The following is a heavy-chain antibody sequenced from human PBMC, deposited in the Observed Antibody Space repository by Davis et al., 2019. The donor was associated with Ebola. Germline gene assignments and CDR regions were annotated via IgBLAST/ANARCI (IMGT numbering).Heavy chain of an antibody. J-gene: IGHJ4*02. V-gene: IGHV1-18*04. CDR3: ATTPVVAAAGTVAYFDY. CDR1: GYTFTNYG. Sequence: AASVKVSCKASGYTFTNYGITWVRQAPGQGLEWMGWINPHNGNTNYAQKLQGRVTMTTDTSTSTAYMELSSLRSEDTAVYYCATTPVVAAAGTVAYFDYWGQGTLVTVSS. D-gene: IGHD6-13*01. CDR2: INPHNGNT.